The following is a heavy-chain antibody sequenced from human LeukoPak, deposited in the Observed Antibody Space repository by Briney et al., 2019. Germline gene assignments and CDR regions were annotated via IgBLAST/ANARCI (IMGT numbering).Heavy chain of an antibody. V-gene: IGHV4-30-2*01. CDR2: IYHSGST. CDR1: GGSISSGGYS. CDR3: ARGFGWGNPTKLGGYYFDY. J-gene: IGHJ4*02. D-gene: IGHD7-27*01. Sequence: PSETLSLTCAVPGGSISSGGYSWSWIRQPPGKGLEWIGYIYHSGSTYYNPSLKSRVTISVDRSKNQFSLKLSSVTAADTAVYYCARGFGWGNPTKLGGYYFDYWGQGTLVTVSS.